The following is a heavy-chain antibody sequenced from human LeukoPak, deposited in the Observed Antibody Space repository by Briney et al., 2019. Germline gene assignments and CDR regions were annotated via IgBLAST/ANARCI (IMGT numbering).Heavy chain of an antibody. J-gene: IGHJ3*02. V-gene: IGHV4-59*08. D-gene: IGHD3-10*01. CDR3: ARHGSVGLDDAFDI. CDR1: GGSISRYY. CDR2: IYCSGST. Sequence: SETLSLTCTVSGGSISRYYWSWIRQPPGKGLEWIGYIYCSGSTNYNPSLKSRATISVDTSKNQFTLKLSSVTAADTAVYYCARHGSVGLDDAFDIWGQGTMVTVSS.